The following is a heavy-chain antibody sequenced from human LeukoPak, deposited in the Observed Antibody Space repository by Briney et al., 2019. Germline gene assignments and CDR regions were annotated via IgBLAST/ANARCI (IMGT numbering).Heavy chain of an antibody. V-gene: IGHV4-31*03. CDR1: GGSIIGGSYY. CDR2: IYYSGTT. Sequence: PSETLSHTPTLSGGSIIGGSYYTTSIRQHPGKGLEWIGYIYYSGTTYYNPSLKNRLTISLDMSKNQFSLKLSSVTGGNTAVDYCSRREDCGDYLEFDVWGQGTLVTVSS. D-gene: IGHD4-17*01. CDR3: SRREDCGDYLEFDV. J-gene: IGHJ5*02.